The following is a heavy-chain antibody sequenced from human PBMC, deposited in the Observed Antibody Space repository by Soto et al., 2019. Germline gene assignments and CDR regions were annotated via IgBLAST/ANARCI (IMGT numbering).Heavy chain of an antibody. CDR2: ISDSGGGT. D-gene: IGHD1-1*01. CDR3: AKGNSGRYYYGMDV. Sequence: EVQLLESGGGLVQPGGSLRLSCAAFGFTFSSYAMSWVRQAPGKGLEWVSAISDSGGGTYYADSVKGRFTISRDNSXNTLYLQMNSLRAEDTAVYYCAKGNSGRYYYGMDVWGQGTTVTVSS. CDR1: GFTFSSYA. J-gene: IGHJ6*02. V-gene: IGHV3-23*01.